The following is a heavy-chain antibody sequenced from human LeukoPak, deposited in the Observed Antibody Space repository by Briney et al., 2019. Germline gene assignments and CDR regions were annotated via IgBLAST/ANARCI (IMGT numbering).Heavy chain of an antibody. CDR1: GGTFSSYA. V-gene: IGHV1-69*13. J-gene: IGHJ4*02. Sequence: SVKVSCKASGGTFSSYAISWVRQAPGQGLEWMGGIIPIFGTANYAQKFQGRVTNTADESTSTAYMELSSLRSEDTAVYYCARSYGDYVFTSDYWGQGTLVTVSS. D-gene: IGHD4-17*01. CDR3: ARSYGDYVFTSDY. CDR2: IIPIFGTA.